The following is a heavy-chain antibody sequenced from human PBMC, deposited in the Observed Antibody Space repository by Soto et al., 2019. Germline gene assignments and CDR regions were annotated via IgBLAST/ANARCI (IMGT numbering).Heavy chain of an antibody. CDR1: GLTFRSHA. J-gene: IGHJ4*02. D-gene: IGHD5-12*01. CDR3: AKAQGVATFKSNFDY. CDR2: ISGGGYTA. V-gene: IGHV3-23*01. Sequence: EVQLLESGGGLVQPGGSLRLSCVVSGLTFRSHAMYWVRQAPGQGLEWVAGISGGGYTAYYPDSVRGRFTMSRDNSKNTVYLQIDNPRADDTAVYYCAKAQGVATFKSNFDYWGQGTLVTVSS.